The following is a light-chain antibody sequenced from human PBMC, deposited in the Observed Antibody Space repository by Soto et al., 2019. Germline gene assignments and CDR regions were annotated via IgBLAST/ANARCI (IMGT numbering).Light chain of an antibody. CDR2: TTS. J-gene: IGKJ3*01. V-gene: IGKV1-27*01. CDR3: QQYNSAPPT. CDR1: QGISDY. Sequence: DIQMTQSPASLSASVGDRVSITCRASQGISDYLAWYQQKPGKVPKLLIYTTSTLRSGVPSRFSGSGSGTDFTLTISSLQPEDVATYYCQQYNSAPPTFGHGTRVDI.